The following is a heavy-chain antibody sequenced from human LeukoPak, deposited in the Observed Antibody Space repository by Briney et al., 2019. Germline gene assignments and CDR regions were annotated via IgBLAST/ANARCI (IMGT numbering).Heavy chain of an antibody. V-gene: IGHV3-23*01. J-gene: IGHJ4*02. Sequence: GGSLRLSCAASGFTFSSSGMGWVRQAPGKGLECVSPITGSGGSTSYTDSVKGRFTISRDNFKNTLYLQMNSLRAEDTAVYYCARGRNTGRQFYFDYWGQGTLVTVAS. CDR3: ARGRNTGRQFYFDY. CDR1: GFTFSSSG. D-gene: IGHD5-18*01. CDR2: ITGSGGST.